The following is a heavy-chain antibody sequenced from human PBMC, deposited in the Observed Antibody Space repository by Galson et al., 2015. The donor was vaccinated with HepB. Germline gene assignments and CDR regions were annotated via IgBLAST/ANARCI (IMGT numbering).Heavy chain of an antibody. V-gene: IGHV3-15*01. CDR2: IKSKTDSGTT. J-gene: IGHJ1*01. Sequence: SLRLSCAASGFTLNNAWMSWVRQAPGKGLEWVGRIKSKTDSGTTDYAAPLKGRFTISRDDSKNMLYLQMSSLKTEDTAVYFCATWRGSGLQYFQHWGQGTLVTVSS. CDR1: GFTLNNAW. D-gene: IGHD6-19*01. CDR3: ATWRGSGLQYFQH.